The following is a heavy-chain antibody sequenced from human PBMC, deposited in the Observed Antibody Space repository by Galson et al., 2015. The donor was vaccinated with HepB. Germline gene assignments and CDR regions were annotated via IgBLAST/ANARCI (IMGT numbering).Heavy chain of an antibody. Sequence: SCKASGYTFSIYGITWVRQAPGQGLEWMGWISAYNGHTSYAQKFQGRVTMTTDTSTSTAYMELRSLRSDDTAVYYCARDSVDTAMVIDYWGQGTLVTVSS. J-gene: IGHJ4*02. D-gene: IGHD5-18*01. CDR2: ISAYNGHT. CDR3: ARDSVDTAMVIDY. CDR1: GYTFSIYG. V-gene: IGHV1-18*01.